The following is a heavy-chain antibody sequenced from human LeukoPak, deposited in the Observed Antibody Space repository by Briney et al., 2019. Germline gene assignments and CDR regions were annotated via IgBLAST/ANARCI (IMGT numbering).Heavy chain of an antibody. CDR3: AKTTVAGEGLNDAFDM. J-gene: IGHJ3*02. D-gene: IGHD4-23*01. Sequence: GGSLRLSCATSGFTFDDYAMHWVRQAPGKGLEWVSGISWNSGSIGYADSVKGRFTISRDNAKNSLYLQMSSLKTEDMALYYCAKTTVAGEGLNDAFDMWGPGTMVTVSS. CDR1: GFTFDDYA. V-gene: IGHV3-9*03. CDR2: ISWNSGSI.